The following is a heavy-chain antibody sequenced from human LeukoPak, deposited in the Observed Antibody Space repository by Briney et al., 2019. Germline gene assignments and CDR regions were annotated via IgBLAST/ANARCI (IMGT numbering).Heavy chain of an antibody. CDR3: AREGVGATTSDY. CDR1: GFTFSSYG. Sequence: GGSLRLSCAASGFTFSSYGMSWVRQAPGKGLEWVSVIYSGGSTYYADSVKGRFTISRDNSKNTLYLQMNSLRAEDTAVYYCAREGVGATTSDYWGQGTLVTVSS. J-gene: IGHJ4*02. V-gene: IGHV3-53*01. CDR2: IYSGGST. D-gene: IGHD1-26*01.